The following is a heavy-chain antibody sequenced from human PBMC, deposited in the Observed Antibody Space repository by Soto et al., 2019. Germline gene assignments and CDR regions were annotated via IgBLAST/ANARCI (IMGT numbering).Heavy chain of an antibody. Sequence: QGQLVPSGAEMRNPGASVMVSCQASGYTFTSYAMNWVRQSPGHSLEWMGWINGGNGDTKDSQRLQDRVTITRDTSANTVYMELSSLTSEDMAIYYCARGPLARDSADFRWGRGTPVTVSS. J-gene: IGHJ4*02. D-gene: IGHD3-22*01. CDR2: INGGNGDT. CDR3: ARGPLARDSADFR. CDR1: GYTFTSYA. V-gene: IGHV1-3*01.